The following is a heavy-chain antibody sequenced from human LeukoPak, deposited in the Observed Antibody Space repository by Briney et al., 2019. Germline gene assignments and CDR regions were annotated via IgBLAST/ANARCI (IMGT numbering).Heavy chain of an antibody. CDR2: ISGSGGST. Sequence: GGSLRLSCAASGFTFSSYAMSWVRQAPGKGLEWVSAISGSGGSTYYADSVKGRFTISRDNSKNTLYLQVNSLRAEDTAVYYCAKPQSYGDTTPDAFDIWGQGTMVTVSS. V-gene: IGHV3-23*01. D-gene: IGHD1-26*01. CDR3: AKPQSYGDTTPDAFDI. J-gene: IGHJ3*02. CDR1: GFTFSSYA.